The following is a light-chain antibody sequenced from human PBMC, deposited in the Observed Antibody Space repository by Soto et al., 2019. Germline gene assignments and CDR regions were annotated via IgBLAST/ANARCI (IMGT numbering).Light chain of an antibody. V-gene: IGKV1-33*01. Sequence: DIQMTQSPSSLSASVGDRLTITCQASQEISNALSWYQEKPGKAPKLLIYDTSNLQAGVPPRFSGSRSGTDFTFTINNLQPEDIATYYCHQTSNIPFTFGGGTKVEIK. CDR2: DTS. CDR1: QEISNA. J-gene: IGKJ4*01. CDR3: HQTSNIPFT.